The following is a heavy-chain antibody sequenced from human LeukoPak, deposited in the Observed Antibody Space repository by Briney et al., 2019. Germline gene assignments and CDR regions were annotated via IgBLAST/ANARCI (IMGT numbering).Heavy chain of an antibody. V-gene: IGHV4-34*01. CDR1: GGSFSGYY. D-gene: IGHD3-10*01. J-gene: IGHJ4*02. Sequence: SETLSLTCAVYGGSFSGYYWSWIRQPPGKGLEWIGEIKHSGSTNYNPSLKSRVTISVDTSKNQFSLKLSSVTAADTAVYYCARGRTSYYYGSGRAYYFDYSGQGTLVTVSS. CDR2: IKHSGST. CDR3: ARGRTSYYYGSGRAYYFDY.